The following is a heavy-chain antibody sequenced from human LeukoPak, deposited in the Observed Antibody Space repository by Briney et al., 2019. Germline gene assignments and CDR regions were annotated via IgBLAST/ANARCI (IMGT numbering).Heavy chain of an antibody. D-gene: IGHD3-22*01. V-gene: IGHV3-30-3*01. J-gene: IGHJ4*02. CDR3: ARAPTDSSGYYGY. CDR1: GFTFSSYA. CDR2: ISYDGSNK. Sequence: PGRSLRLSCAASGFTFSSYAMHWVRQAPGKGLEWVAVISYDGSNKYYADSVKGRFTISRDNSKNTMYLQMNSLRAEDTAVYYCARAPTDSSGYYGYWGQGTLVTVSS.